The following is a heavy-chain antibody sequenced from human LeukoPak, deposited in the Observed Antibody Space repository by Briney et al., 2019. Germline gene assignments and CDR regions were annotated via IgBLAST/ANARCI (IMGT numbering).Heavy chain of an antibody. J-gene: IGHJ4*02. Sequence: GGSLRLSCAASGFTFSSYGMHWVRQAPGKGLEWVAVIWYDGSNKYYADSVKGRFIISRDNAENSLYLQMNSLRVEDTAVYYCARTPDGADYWGQGTLVTVSS. V-gene: IGHV3-33*01. CDR2: IWYDGSNK. D-gene: IGHD3-10*01. CDR3: ARTPDGADY. CDR1: GFTFSSYG.